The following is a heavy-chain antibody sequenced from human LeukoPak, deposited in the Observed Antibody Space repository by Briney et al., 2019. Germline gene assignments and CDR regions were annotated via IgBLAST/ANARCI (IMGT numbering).Heavy chain of an antibody. CDR1: GYTFTVYY. Sequence: ASVKVSFMASGYTFTVYYMHWVRQAPGQGLEWMGWINPNSGGTNYAQKFQGRVTMTRDTSISTAYMELSRLRSDDTAVYYCARGGDSSGYSIDPWGQGTLVTVSS. D-gene: IGHD3-22*01. CDR3: ARGGDSSGYSIDP. J-gene: IGHJ5*02. V-gene: IGHV1-2*02. CDR2: INPNSGGT.